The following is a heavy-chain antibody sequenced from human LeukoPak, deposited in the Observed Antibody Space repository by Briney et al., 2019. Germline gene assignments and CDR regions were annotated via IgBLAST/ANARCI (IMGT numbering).Heavy chain of an antibody. D-gene: IGHD5-18*01. CDR1: GDSISSYY. J-gene: IGHJ4*02. CDR2: IYYSGST. CDR3: ARLDGYSYGYPRFDY. V-gene: IGHV4-39*01. Sequence: SETLSLTCTVSGDSISSYYWGWIRQPPGKGLEWIGSIYYSGSTYYNPSLKSRVTISVDTSKNQFSLKLSSVTAADTAVYYCARLDGYSYGYPRFDYWGQGTLVTVSS.